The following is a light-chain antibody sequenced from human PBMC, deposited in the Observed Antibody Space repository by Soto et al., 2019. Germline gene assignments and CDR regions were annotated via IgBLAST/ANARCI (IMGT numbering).Light chain of an antibody. CDR2: GNN. Sequence: QSVLTQPPSVSGAPGQRGTISCTGSSSNIGAGYDVHWYQQLPGTAPNLLIYGNNNRPSGVPDRFAGSKSGTSASLAITGLQPEDEADYYCQSYDSSLSGSVLGTGTKLTVL. V-gene: IGLV1-40*01. CDR3: QSYDSSLSGSV. CDR1: SSNIGAGYD. J-gene: IGLJ1*01.